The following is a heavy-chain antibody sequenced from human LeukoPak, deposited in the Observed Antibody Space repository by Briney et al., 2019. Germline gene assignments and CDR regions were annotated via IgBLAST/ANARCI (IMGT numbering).Heavy chain of an antibody. V-gene: IGHV4-31*03. CDR2: IYYSGSS. D-gene: IGHD5-24*01. CDR3: ARNRDGYNSFDY. J-gene: IGHJ4*02. CDR1: GGSINNGGYY. Sequence: SETLSLTCTVSGGSINNGGYYWSWIRQHPGKGLEWTGYIYYSGSSYYNPSLRSRVTISVDTSKNHFSLKLSSVTAADTAVYYCARNRDGYNSFDYWGQGTLVTVSS.